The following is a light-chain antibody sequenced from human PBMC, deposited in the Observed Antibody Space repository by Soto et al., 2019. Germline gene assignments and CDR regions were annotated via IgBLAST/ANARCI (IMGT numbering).Light chain of an antibody. J-gene: IGKJ2*01. V-gene: IGKV1-27*01. Sequence: DFQMTQSPSSLSASVGDRVTITCRASQGINNYLAWYQQKPGKVPKLLSYAASALQSGVPSRFIGSGSGTDFTLTISSLQPEDAATYYCQKYVEAPKTFGQGTKLEIK. CDR1: QGINNY. CDR2: AAS. CDR3: QKYVEAPKT.